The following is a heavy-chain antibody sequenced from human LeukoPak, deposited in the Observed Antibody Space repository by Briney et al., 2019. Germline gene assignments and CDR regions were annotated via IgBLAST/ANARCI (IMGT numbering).Heavy chain of an antibody. CDR1: GFTFDDYA. CDR2: ISWNSGSI. CDR3: AKSVGIAVAAPGYFDY. J-gene: IGHJ4*02. D-gene: IGHD6-19*01. Sequence: PGGSLRLSCAASGFTFDDYAIHWVRHAPGKGLEWVSGISWNSGSIGYADSVKGRFTISRDNAKNSLYMQMNSLRAEDTALYYCAKSVGIAVAAPGYFDYWGQGTLVTVSS. V-gene: IGHV3-9*01.